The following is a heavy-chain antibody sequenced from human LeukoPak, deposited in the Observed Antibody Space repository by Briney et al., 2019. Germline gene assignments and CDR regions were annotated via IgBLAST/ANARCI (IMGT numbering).Heavy chain of an antibody. Sequence: PGGSLRLSCAASGFPFSRYGMNWVRQAPGTGPEWVSYISSTGNTFYYADSVRGRFTVSRDNAKNTLYLQMNSLRAEDTAVYYCTRDLAADAFDIWGQGTMVTVSS. V-gene: IGHV3-48*04. CDR3: TRDLAADAFDI. CDR1: GFPFSRYG. CDR2: ISSTGNTF. D-gene: IGHD6-25*01. J-gene: IGHJ3*02.